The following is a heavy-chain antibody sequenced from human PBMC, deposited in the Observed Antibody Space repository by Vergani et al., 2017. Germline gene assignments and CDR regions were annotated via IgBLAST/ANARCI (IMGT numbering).Heavy chain of an antibody. CDR3: ARGSGYGSGSYYVWFDP. D-gene: IGHD3-10*01. J-gene: IGHJ5*02. V-gene: IGHV4-30-4*01. CDR2: IYYSGST. CDR1: GGSISSGDYY. Sequence: QVQLQESGPGLVTPSQTLSLTCTVSGGSISSGDYYWSWIRQPPGKGLEWIGYIYYSGSTYYNPSLKSRVTISVDTSKNQFSLKLSSVTAADTAVYYCARGSGYGSGSYYVWFDPWGQGTLVTVSS.